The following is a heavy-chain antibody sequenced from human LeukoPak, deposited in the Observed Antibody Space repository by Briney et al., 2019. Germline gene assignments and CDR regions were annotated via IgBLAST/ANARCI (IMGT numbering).Heavy chain of an antibody. CDR1: GLTYKNYW. V-gene: IGHV3-74*01. Sequence: GGSLRLLYAASGLTYKNYWMHWVRHAPAKGLVWCSRINSDASGTSCADYVKDRFTISRDNAKTTLYLQMNSLRAEDTAVYYCARGADTGYSSDCWGQGTLVTVSS. CDR2: INSDASGT. D-gene: IGHD6-19*01. CDR3: ARGADTGYSSDC. J-gene: IGHJ1*01.